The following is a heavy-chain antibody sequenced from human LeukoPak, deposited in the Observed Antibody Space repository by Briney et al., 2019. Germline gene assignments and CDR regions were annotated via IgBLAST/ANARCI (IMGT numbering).Heavy chain of an antibody. D-gene: IGHD2-2*01. J-gene: IGHJ4*02. CDR1: GGSISSGGYY. Sequence: SETLSLTCTVSGGSISSGGYYWSWIRQHPGKGLEWIGYIYYSGSTYYNPSLKSRVTLSVDTSKNQFSLKLSSVTAADTAVYYCARESPVPLFDCWGQGTLVTVSS. V-gene: IGHV4-31*03. CDR2: IYYSGST. CDR3: ARESPVPLFDC.